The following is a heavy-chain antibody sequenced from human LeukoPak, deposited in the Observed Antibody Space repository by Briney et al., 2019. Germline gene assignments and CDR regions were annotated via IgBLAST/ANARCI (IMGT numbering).Heavy chain of an antibody. CDR2: IYYSGST. CDR3: ARQRYYYGSGRAYYYYYMDV. V-gene: IGHV4-59*01. J-gene: IGHJ6*03. Sequence: PSETLSLTCTVSGGSISSYYWSWIRQPPGKGLEWIGYIYYSGSTSYNPSLKSRVTISVDTSKNQFSLKLSSVTAADTAVYYCARQRYYYGSGRAYYYYYMDVWGKGTTVTISS. D-gene: IGHD3-10*01. CDR1: GGSISSYY.